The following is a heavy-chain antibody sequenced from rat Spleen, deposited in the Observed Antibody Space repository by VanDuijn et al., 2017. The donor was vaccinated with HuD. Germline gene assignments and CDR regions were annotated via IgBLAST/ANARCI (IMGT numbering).Heavy chain of an antibody. V-gene: IGHV1-43*01. CDR1: GYTFTSYY. CDR2: IHAGSGIT. J-gene: IGHJ4*01. D-gene: IGHD1-6*01. Sequence: QVQLQQSGAELAKPGSSVKISCKASGYTFTSYYVSWIKQTTGQGLEYIGYIHAGSGITNYNEKFKGKATLTVDKSSSTAFMQFSGLTPDDSAVYYCAIPRPTTDYYYVLDAWGQGTSVTVSS. CDR3: AIPRPTTDYYYVLDA.